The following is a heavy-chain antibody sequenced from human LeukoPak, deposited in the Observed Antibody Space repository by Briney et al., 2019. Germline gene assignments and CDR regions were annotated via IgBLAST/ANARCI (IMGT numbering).Heavy chain of an antibody. CDR3: ARGLRGITIFGVVPGYYYYMDV. Sequence: SETLSLTYTVSGGSISSGSYYWSWIRQPAGKGLEWIGRIYTSGSTNYNPSLKSRVTISVDTSKNQFSLKLSSVTAADTAVYYCARGLRGITIFGVVPGYYYYMDVWGKGTTVTVSS. CDR2: IYTSGST. J-gene: IGHJ6*03. D-gene: IGHD3-3*01. CDR1: GGSISSGSYY. V-gene: IGHV4-61*02.